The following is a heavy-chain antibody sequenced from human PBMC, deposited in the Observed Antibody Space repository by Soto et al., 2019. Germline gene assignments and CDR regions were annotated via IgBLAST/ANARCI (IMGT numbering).Heavy chain of an antibody. CDR2: TYYRSRFFS. D-gene: IGHD6-6*01. J-gene: IGHJ5*02. V-gene: IGHV6-1*01. Sequence: SQPLSLTCAISGDSGSRYSAAWNWIRQFPSGGLEWLGRTYYRSRFFSDYAASVKSRLIIHPDTSKNQFSLQLKFVTPEDTAVYYCERDRYSSSGWFDPWGQGTPVTVS. CDR3: ERDRYSSSGWFDP. CDR1: GDSGSRYSAA.